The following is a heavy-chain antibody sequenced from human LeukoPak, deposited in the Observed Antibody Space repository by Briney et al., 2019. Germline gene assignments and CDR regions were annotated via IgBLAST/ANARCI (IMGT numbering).Heavy chain of an antibody. CDR3: ARSYGGYTDS. CDR2: ISSSSSTI. D-gene: IGHD5-12*01. J-gene: IGHJ4*02. V-gene: IGHV3-48*02. CDR1: GFTFGKYW. Sequence: GGSLRLSCVASGFTFGKYWMSWVRQAPGKGLEWVSYISSSSSTIYYADSVKGRFTISRDNAKNSLYLQMNSLRDEDTAVYYCARSYGGYTDSWGQGTLVTVSS.